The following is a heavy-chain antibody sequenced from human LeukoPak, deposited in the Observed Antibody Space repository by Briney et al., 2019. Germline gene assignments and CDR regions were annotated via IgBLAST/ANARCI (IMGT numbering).Heavy chain of an antibody. CDR2: VIGGGDST. CDR3: AKDGVSDSSSPFILDY. V-gene: IGHV3-23*01. D-gene: IGHD6-6*01. J-gene: IGHJ4*02. Sequence: QPGGSLRLSCAASGFTFSSFAMSWVRQAPGKGLEWVSAVIGGGDSTYYADSVKGRFTISRDNSKNTLYLQMNSLRAEDTAVYHRAKDGVSDSSSPFILDYWGQGTLVTVSS. CDR1: GFTFSSFA.